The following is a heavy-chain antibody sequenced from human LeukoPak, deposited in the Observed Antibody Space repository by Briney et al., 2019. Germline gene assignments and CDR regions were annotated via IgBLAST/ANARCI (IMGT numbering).Heavy chain of an antibody. CDR2: IYTSGST. J-gene: IGHJ5*02. CDR1: GGSISSYY. Sequence: PSETLSLTCTVSGGSISSYYWSWIRQPAGKGLEWIGRIYTSGSTNYNPSLKSRVTMSVDTSKNQFSLKLSSVTAADTAVYYCARDGGRGSYSLKWFDPWGQGTLVTVSS. CDR3: ARDGGRGSYSLKWFDP. V-gene: IGHV4-4*07. D-gene: IGHD1-26*01.